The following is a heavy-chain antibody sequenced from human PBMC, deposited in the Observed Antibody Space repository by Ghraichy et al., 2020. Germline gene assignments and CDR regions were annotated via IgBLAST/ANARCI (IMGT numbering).Heavy chain of an antibody. CDR2: IRYDGSNK. D-gene: IGHD6-6*01. CDR1: GFTFSSYG. CDR3: AKSPPQYSSSSFEVPQSEPIEPYYFDY. J-gene: IGHJ4*02. Sequence: GESLNISCAASGFTFSSYGMHWVRQAPGKGLEWVAFIRYDGSNKYYADSVKGRFTISRDNSKNTLYLQMNSLRAEDTAVYYCAKSPPQYSSSSFEVPQSEPIEPYYFDYWGQGTLVTVSS. V-gene: IGHV3-30*02.